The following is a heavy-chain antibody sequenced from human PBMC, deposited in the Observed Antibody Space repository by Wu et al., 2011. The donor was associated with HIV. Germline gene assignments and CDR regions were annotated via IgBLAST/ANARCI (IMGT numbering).Heavy chain of an antibody. J-gene: IGHJ3*01. V-gene: IGHV1-2*02. CDR1: GNRFSDYY. Sequence: QVQLVQSGDEVRKPGASMKVSCTASGNRFSDYYIHWVRQVPGQGLEWMGWIDPNSGDTNYAQRFQDRVTMTRDTSISTAYMQLGSLTSGDTAVFYCAGVYGDNAFDVWAKGQWSPSL. D-gene: IGHD4-17*01. CDR3: AGVYGDNAFDV. CDR2: IDPNSGDT.